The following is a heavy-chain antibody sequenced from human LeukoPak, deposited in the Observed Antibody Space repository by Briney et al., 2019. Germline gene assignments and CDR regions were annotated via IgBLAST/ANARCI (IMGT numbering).Heavy chain of an antibody. CDR1: GFTFSSYD. CDR2: IRYDGSNK. D-gene: IGHD3-10*01. J-gene: IGHJ4*02. V-gene: IGHV3-30*02. Sequence: PGGSLRLSCAASGFTFSSYDMHWVRQAPGKGLEWVAFIRYDGSNKYYADSVKGRFTISRDNSKNTLYLQMNSLRAEDTAVYYCAKVRSYYYGSGSFDYWGQGTLVTVSS. CDR3: AKVRSYYYGSGSFDY.